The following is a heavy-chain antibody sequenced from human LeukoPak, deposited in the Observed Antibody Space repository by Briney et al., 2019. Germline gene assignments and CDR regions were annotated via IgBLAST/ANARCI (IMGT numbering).Heavy chain of an antibody. J-gene: IGHJ4*02. CDR1: GGSISSSSYY. CDR2: IYYSGST. Sequence: SETLSLTCTVSGGSISSSSYYWGWIRQPPGKGLEWIGSIYYSGSTYYNPSLKSRVTISVDTSKNQFSLKLSSVTAADTAVYYCARLRGPFPYYWGQATLVTVSS. V-gene: IGHV4-39*01. D-gene: IGHD2-21*01. CDR3: ARLRGPFPYY.